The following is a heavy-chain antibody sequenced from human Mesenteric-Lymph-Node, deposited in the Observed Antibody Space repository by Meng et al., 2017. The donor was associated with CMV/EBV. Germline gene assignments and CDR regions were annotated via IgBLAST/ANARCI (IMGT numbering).Heavy chain of an antibody. D-gene: IGHD3-3*01. Sequence: YYWSWIRQPPGKGLEWIGYIYYSGSTNYNPSLKSRVTISVDTSKNQFSLKLSSVTAADTAVYYCARCSSIGWDVRGARFLDSSAFDIWGQGTMVTVSS. J-gene: IGHJ3*02. V-gene: IGHV4-59*01. CDR3: ARCSSIGWDVRGARFLDSSAFDI. CDR2: IYYSGST. CDR1: YY.